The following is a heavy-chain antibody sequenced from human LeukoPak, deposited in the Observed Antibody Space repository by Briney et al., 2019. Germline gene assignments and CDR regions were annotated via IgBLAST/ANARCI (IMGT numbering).Heavy chain of an antibody. CDR2: FDPEDGET. D-gene: IGHD1-26*01. CDR3: ARDAIGSYYAFDY. CDR1: GYTLTELS. J-gene: IGHJ4*02. Sequence: ASVKVSCKVSGYTLTELSMHWVRQAPGKGLEWMGGFDPEDGETIYAQKFQGRVTMTRDTSTNTVYMDLSSLTSEDTAVFYCARDAIGSYYAFDYWGQGTLVTVTS. V-gene: IGHV1-24*01.